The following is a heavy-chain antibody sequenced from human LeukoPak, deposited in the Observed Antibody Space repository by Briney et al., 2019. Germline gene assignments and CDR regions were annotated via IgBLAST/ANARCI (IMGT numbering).Heavy chain of an antibody. V-gene: IGHV3-21*01. CDR2: ISSSSSYI. J-gene: IGHJ3*02. CDR1: GFTVSSNY. Sequence: KAGGSLRLSCAASGFTVSSNYMSWVRQAPGKGLEWVSSISSSSSYIYYADSVKGRFTISRDNAKNSLYLQMNSLRAEDTAVYYCARDLWNYGTPIWGQGTMVTVSS. CDR3: ARDLWNYGTPI. D-gene: IGHD1-7*01.